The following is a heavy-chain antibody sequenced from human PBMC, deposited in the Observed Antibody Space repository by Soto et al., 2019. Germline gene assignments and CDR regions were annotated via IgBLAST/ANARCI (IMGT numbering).Heavy chain of an antibody. CDR2: IYYSGST. D-gene: IGHD3-16*01. Sequence: SETLSLTCTVSGGSISSGGYYWSWIRQHPGKGLEWIGYIYYSGSTYYNPSLKSRVTISVDTSKNQFSLKLSSVTAADTAVYYCARCESGGLRLDWFDPWGQGTLVTVSS. CDR3: ARCESGGLRLDWFDP. CDR1: GGSISSGGYY. J-gene: IGHJ5*02. V-gene: IGHV4-31*03.